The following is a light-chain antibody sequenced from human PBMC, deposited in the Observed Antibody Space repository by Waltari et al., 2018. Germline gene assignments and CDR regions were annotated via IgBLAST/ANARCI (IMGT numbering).Light chain of an antibody. Sequence: DIVMTQSPLSLPVTPGAPASIPCRSSKSRLHSNGNTYLDWYLQKPGQSPQLLIYLGSNRASGVPDRFSGSESGTDFTLKISRVEAEDVGVYYCMQALQTPLTFGGGTKVEIK. V-gene: IGKV2-28*01. CDR1: KSRLHSNGNTY. CDR2: LGS. CDR3: MQALQTPLT. J-gene: IGKJ4*01.